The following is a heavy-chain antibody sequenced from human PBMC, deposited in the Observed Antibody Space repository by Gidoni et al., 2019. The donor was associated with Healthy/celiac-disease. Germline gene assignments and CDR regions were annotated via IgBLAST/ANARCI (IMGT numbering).Heavy chain of an antibody. CDR3: ARGALYCSGGSCYTTGGFDY. V-gene: IGHV4-30-4*01. Sequence: QVQLQESGPGLVKPSQTLSLTCTVSGGSISSGDYYWSWIRQPPGKGLEWIGYIYYSGSTYYNSSLKSRVTISVDTSKNQFSLKLSSVTAADTAVYYCARGALYCSGGSCYTTGGFDYWGQGTLVTVSS. J-gene: IGHJ4*02. D-gene: IGHD2-15*01. CDR1: GGSISSGDYY. CDR2: IYYSGST.